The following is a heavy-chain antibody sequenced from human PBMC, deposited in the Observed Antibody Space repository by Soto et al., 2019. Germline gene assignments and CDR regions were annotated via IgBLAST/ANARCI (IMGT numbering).Heavy chain of an antibody. Sequence: GPSVKVSCKASGYTFTSYGISWVRQAPGQGLEWMGWISAYNGNTNYAQKLQGRVTMTTDTSTSTAYMELRSLRSDDTAVYYCARDPTSSSYDYYYGIDVWGQERTVTVSS. CDR2: ISAYNGNT. CDR1: GYTFTSYG. V-gene: IGHV1-18*01. J-gene: IGHJ6*02. CDR3: ARDPTSSSYDYYYGIDV. D-gene: IGHD6-6*01.